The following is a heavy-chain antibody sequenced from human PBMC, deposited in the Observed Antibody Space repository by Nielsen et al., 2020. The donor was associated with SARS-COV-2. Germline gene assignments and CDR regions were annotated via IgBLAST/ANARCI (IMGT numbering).Heavy chain of an antibody. CDR2: IIPIFGTA. J-gene: IGHJ6*02. CDR3: AIHHPPLSGGSSATGGYYYYGMDV. V-gene: IGHV1-69*13. CDR1: GGTFSSYA. D-gene: IGHD2-15*01. Sequence: SVKVSCKASGGTFSSYAISWVRQAPGQGLEWMGGIIPIFGTANYAQKFQGRVTITADESTSTAYMELSSLRSEDTAVYYCAIHHPPLSGGSSATGGYYYYGMDVWGQGTTVTVSS.